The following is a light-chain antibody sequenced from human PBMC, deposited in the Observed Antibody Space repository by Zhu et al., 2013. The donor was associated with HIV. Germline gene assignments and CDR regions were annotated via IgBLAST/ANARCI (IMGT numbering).Light chain of an antibody. CDR1: QSVPSNY. CDR3: QQYGSLPVT. CDR2: GAS. Sequence: EIVLTQSPGTLSLSPGERATLSCRASQSVPSNYLAWFQQKPGQAPRLLVYGASSRATGIPDRISGSGSDTDFSLTISGLETEDFAVYYCQQYGSLPVTFGQGTRLDI. J-gene: IGKJ5*01. V-gene: IGKV3-20*01.